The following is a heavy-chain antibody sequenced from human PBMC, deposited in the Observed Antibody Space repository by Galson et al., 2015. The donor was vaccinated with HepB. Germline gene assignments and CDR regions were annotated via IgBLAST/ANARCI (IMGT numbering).Heavy chain of an antibody. CDR2: ISYDGSNK. D-gene: IGHD3-22*01. Sequence: SLRLSCAASGFTFSSYAMHWVRQAPGKGLEWVAVISYDGSNKYYADSVKGRFTISRDNSKNTLYLQMNSLRAEDTAVYYCARDSRGYYDSSGYYPSYFQHWGQGTLVTVSS. V-gene: IGHV3-30*04. CDR1: GFTFSSYA. CDR3: ARDSRGYYDSSGYYPSYFQH. J-gene: IGHJ1*01.